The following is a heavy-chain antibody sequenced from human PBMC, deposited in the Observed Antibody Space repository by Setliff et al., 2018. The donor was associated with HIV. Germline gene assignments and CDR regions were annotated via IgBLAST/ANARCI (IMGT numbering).Heavy chain of an antibody. CDR1: GYTFSNYV. CDR2: INPNSGGT. J-gene: IGHJ3*01. V-gene: IGHV1-2*04. CDR3: ARDDGGYNYAEAFDV. D-gene: IGHD3-16*01. Sequence: GASVKVSCKASGYTFSNYVMQWVRQAPGQRLEWMGWINPNSGGTNYAHNFQGWVTMTRDTSISTAYMELRRLRSDDTAVYYCARDDGGYNYAEAFDVWGQGTMVTVSS.